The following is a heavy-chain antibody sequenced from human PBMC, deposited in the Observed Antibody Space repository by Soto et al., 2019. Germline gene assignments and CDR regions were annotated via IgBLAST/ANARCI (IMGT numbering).Heavy chain of an antibody. CDR2: INTYNGNI. CDR1: GYTFASYG. D-gene: IGHD1-26*01. Sequence: QVQLVQSGAEVKKPGASVKVSCEVSGYTFASYGISWARQAPGQGLEWMGWINTYNGNINYAQKCQDRATVTTDTSTSTAYMELRSLRSDDTARHYCAREGGGYKYFGYWGQGTLVTVSS. V-gene: IGHV1-18*01. CDR3: AREGGGYKYFGY. J-gene: IGHJ4*02.